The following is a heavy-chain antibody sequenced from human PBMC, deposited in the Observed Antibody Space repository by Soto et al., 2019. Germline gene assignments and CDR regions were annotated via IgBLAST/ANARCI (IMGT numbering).Heavy chain of an antibody. CDR1: GYTFTGYY. D-gene: IGHD3-3*01. V-gene: IGHV1-2*02. CDR2: INPNSGGT. J-gene: IGHJ6*02. CDR3: ARELGLRFLEWTQGGMDV. Sequence: ASVKVSCKASGYTFTGYYMHWVRQAPGQGLEWMGWINPNSGGTNYAQKFQGRVTMTRDTSISTAYMELSRLRSDDTAVYYCARELGLRFLEWTQGGMDVWGQGTTVTVSS.